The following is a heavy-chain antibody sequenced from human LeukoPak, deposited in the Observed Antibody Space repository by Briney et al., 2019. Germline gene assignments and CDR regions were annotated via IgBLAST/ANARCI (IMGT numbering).Heavy chain of an antibody. V-gene: IGHV3-30-3*01. CDR1: GFTFSSYA. Sequence: PGGSLRLSCAASGFTFSSYAMHWVRQAPGKGLEWVAVISYDGSNKYYADSVKGRFTISSDNSKNTLYLQMNSLRAEDTAVYYCARDQVSGFVAISGGVSTQTSCFYWGQGTLVTVSS. CDR2: ISYDGSNK. J-gene: IGHJ4*02. D-gene: IGHD2-15*01. CDR3: ARDQVSGFVAISGGVSTQTSCFY.